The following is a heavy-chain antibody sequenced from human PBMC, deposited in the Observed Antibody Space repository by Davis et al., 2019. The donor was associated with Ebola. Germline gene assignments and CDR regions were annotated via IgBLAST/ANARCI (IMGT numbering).Heavy chain of an antibody. CDR3: ARGGAVAPD. V-gene: IGHV3-21*01. D-gene: IGHD4-23*01. CDR1: GFTFSRYS. CDR2: ISSSSSYI. Sequence: GESLKTPCAASGFTFSRYSMNWVRQAPGKGLEWVSSISSSSSYIYYADSVKGRFTISRDNAKNSLYLQMNSLRVEDTAVYFCARGGAVAPDWGPGTLVTVSS. J-gene: IGHJ4*02.